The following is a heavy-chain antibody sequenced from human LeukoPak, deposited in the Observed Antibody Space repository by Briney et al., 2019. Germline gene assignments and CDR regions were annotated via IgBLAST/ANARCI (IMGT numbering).Heavy chain of an antibody. J-gene: IGHJ4*02. V-gene: IGHV1-18*01. CDR2: ISAYNGNT. CDR3: ARDLRSNYENGPRGVSDY. Sequence: GASVKVSCKASGGTFSSYAISWVRQAPGQGLEWMGWISAYNGNTNYAQKLQGRVTMTTDTSTSTAYMELRSLRSDDTAVYYCARDLRSNYENGPRGVSDYWGQGTLVTVSS. CDR1: GGTFSSYA. D-gene: IGHD4-11*01.